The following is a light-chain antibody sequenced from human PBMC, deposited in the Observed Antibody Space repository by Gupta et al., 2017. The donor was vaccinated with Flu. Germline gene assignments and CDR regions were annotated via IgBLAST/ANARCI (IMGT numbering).Light chain of an antibody. Sequence: KGNITSAGSSSNIANNFVYWYQQLAGPAPNLLIYENNRRLSGIPDRFSGAKSGTSATLGITELQTGDEADYYWGTGYSSRSGWVFGGGTKLTVL. V-gene: IGLV1-51*02. CDR1: SSNIANNF. CDR3: GTGYSSRSGWV. J-gene: IGLJ3*02. CDR2: ENN.